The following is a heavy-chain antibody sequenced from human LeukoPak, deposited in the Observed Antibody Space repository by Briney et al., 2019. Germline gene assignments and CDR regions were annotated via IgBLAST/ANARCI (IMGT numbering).Heavy chain of an antibody. CDR2: ISYDGSNK. V-gene: IGHV3-30-3*01. J-gene: IGHJ4*02. Sequence: GGSLRLSCAASGFTFSSYAMHWVRQAPGKGLEWVAVISYDGSNKYYADSVKGRFTISRDNAKNSLYLQMNSLRAEDTAVYYCARDALQYSSGWYSYYWGQGTLVTVSS. CDR3: ARDALQYSSGWYSYY. D-gene: IGHD6-19*01. CDR1: GFTFSSYA.